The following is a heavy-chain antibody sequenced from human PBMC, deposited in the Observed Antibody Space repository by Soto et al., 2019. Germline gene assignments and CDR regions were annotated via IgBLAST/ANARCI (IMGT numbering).Heavy chain of an antibody. V-gene: IGHV3-33*01. CDR2: IWYDGSNK. Sequence: SLRLSCAASGFTFSSYGMHWVRQAPGKGLEWVAVIWYDGSNKYYADSVKGRFTISRDNSKNTLYLQMNSLRAEDTAVYHCARDRHGMDVWGQGTTVTVSS. CDR1: GFTFSSYG. J-gene: IGHJ6*02. CDR3: ARDRHGMDV.